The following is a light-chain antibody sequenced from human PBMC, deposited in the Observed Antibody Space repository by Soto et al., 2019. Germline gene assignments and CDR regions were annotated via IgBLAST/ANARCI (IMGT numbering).Light chain of an antibody. CDR2: WAS. CDR3: QQYYSTPL. CDR1: QSVLYSSNNKNY. V-gene: IGKV4-1*01. Sequence: DIVMTQSPDSLAVSLGERATINCKSSQSVLYSSNNKNYLAWYQQKPGQPPKLLIYWASTRESGVPDRFSGSGSGTDFTLTISSLQAEDVAVHYCQQYYSTPLFGQGTKVEIK. J-gene: IGKJ1*01.